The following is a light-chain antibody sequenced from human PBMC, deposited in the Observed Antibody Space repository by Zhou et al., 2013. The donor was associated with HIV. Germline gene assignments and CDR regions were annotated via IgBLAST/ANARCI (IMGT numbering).Light chain of an antibody. CDR2: KAS. V-gene: IGKV1-5*03. J-gene: IGKJ2*01. Sequence: DIQMTQSPSTLSASVGDRVTITCRASQSISNWLAWYQQKPGKAPNLLIYKASSVESRVPSRFSGSGSGTEFTLTISSLQPDDFATYYCQQYLSWPPTFGQGTNLESK. CDR1: QSISNW. CDR3: QQYLSWPPT.